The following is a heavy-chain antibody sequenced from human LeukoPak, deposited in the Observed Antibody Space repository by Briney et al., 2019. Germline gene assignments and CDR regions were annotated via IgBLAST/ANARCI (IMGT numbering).Heavy chain of an antibody. CDR3: ARDKSGNSGWYSYFDY. V-gene: IGHV1-8*02. J-gene: IGHJ4*02. Sequence: ASVKVSCKASGYTFTSYDINWVRQATGQGREWMGWMNPNSGNTGYAQKFQGRVTMTRDASISTAYMELSRLRSDDTAVYYCARDKSGNSGWYSYFDYWGQGTLVTVSS. CDR1: GYTFTSYD. CDR2: MNPNSGNT. D-gene: IGHD6-19*01.